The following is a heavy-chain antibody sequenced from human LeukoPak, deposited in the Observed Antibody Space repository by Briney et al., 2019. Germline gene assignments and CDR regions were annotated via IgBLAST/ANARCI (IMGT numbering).Heavy chain of an antibody. CDR2: ISSSSSYI. V-gene: IGHV3-21*01. J-gene: IGHJ6*02. Sequence: GGSLRLSCAASGFTFSSYSINWVRQAPGKGLEWVSSISSSSSYIYYADSVKGRFTISRDNAKNSLYLQMNSLRAEDTAVYYCGYSYGYYYYYGMDVWGQGTTVTVSS. CDR1: GFTFSSYS. CDR3: GYSYGYYYYYGMDV. D-gene: IGHD5-18*01.